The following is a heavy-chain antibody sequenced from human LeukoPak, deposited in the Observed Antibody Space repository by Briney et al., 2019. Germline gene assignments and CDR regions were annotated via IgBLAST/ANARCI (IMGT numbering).Heavy chain of an antibody. J-gene: IGHJ4*02. V-gene: IGHV6-1*01. CDR2: IYYRSKWYD. CDR1: GDSVSSNSAA. D-gene: IGHD2-2*01. CDR3: ARGGIGYCTSSSCYFDY. Sequence: SQTLSLTCAISGDSVSSNSAAWNWIRQSPSRGLEWLGRIYYRSKWYDNYAVSVKSRITINPDTSRNQFSLQLNSESPEDTAIYHCARGGIGYCTSSSCYFDYWGQGSLVTVSS.